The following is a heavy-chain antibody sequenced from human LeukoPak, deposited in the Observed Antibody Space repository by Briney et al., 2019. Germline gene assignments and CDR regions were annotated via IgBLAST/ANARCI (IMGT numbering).Heavy chain of an antibody. V-gene: IGHV3-7*01. CDR2: IKPEGSAQ. D-gene: IGHD6-19*01. Sequence: GGSLRLSCAASGFTFNNYWMTWVRQAPGKGLEWVANIKPEGSAQYYADSVRGRFTISRDNAKNSVFLHMNSLRDEDTAVYHCARPYGVGWSGLEHWGRGTLVTVSS. J-gene: IGHJ4*02. CDR3: ARPYGVGWSGLEH. CDR1: GFTFNNYW.